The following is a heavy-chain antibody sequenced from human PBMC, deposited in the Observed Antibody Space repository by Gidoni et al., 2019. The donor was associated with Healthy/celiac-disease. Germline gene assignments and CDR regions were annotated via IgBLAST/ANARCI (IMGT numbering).Heavy chain of an antibody. CDR1: GGSFSGYY. V-gene: IGHV4-34*01. D-gene: IGHD6-13*01. J-gene: IGHJ4*02. Sequence: QVQLQQWGAGLLKPSETLSLTCAVYGGSFSGYYWSWIRQPPGKGLEWIGEINHSGSPNYNPSLKSRVTISVDTSKNQFSLKLSSVTAADTAVYYCARGYRIAAAGNFDYWGQGTLVTVSS. CDR3: ARGYRIAAAGNFDY. CDR2: INHSGSP.